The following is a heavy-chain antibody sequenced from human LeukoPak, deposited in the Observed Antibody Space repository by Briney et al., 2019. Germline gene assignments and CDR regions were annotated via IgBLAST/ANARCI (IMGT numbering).Heavy chain of an antibody. D-gene: IGHD5-24*01. V-gene: IGHV4-59*01. CDR2: IYYSGST. CDR1: GGSISSYY. J-gene: IGHJ4*02. CDR3: ARSRVEMVRPTLD. Sequence: SETLSLTCTVSGGSISSYYWSWIRQPPGKGLEWIGYIYYSGSTNYNPSLKSRVTISVDTSKNQFSLKLSSVTAADTAVYYCARSRVEMVRPTLDWGQGTLVTVSS.